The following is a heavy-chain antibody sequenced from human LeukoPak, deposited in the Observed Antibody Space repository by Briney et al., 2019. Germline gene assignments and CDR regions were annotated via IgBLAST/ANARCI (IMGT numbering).Heavy chain of an antibody. Sequence: GGSLRLSCAASGFTFSSYGMHWVRQAPGKGLEWVAVIWYDGSNKYYADSVKGRFTISRDNSKSTLFLQMNSLRAEDTAVYYCAKLRSADWGPIDCGGQGTLVTVSS. D-gene: IGHD7-27*01. CDR1: GFTFSSYG. V-gene: IGHV3-33*06. J-gene: IGHJ4*02. CDR2: IWYDGSNK. CDR3: AKLRSADWGPIDC.